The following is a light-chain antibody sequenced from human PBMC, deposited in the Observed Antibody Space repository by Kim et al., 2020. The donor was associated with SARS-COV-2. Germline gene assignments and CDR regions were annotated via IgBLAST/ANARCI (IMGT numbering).Light chain of an antibody. CDR2: DVS. CDR1: SSDVGGYNY. J-gene: IGLJ1*01. Sequence: QSALTQPASVSGSPGQSITISCTGTSSDVGGYNYVSWYQQHPGKASKLMIYDVSNRPSGVSNRFSVSKSGNTASLTISGLQAEDEADYYCSSYTSSSTYIFRTGTKVTV. V-gene: IGLV2-14*03. CDR3: SSYTSSSTYI.